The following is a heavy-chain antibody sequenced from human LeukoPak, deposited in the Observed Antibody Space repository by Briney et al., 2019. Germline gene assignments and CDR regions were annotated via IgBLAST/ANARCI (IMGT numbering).Heavy chain of an antibody. CDR1: GFTFSSYG. CDR2: IWYDGSNK. D-gene: IGHD1-26*01. V-gene: IGHV3-33*01. Sequence: PGGSLRLSCAASGFTFSSYGMHWVRQAPGKGLEWVAVIWYDGSNKYYADSVKGRFTISRDNSKNTLYLQMNSLRAEDTAVYYRARDSLMGGSYFVYWGQGTLVTVSS. CDR3: ARDSLMGGSYFVY. J-gene: IGHJ4*02.